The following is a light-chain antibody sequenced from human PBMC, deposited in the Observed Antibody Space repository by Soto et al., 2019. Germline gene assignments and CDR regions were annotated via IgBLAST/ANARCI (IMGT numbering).Light chain of an antibody. CDR3: GTWDSGLGAEL. CDR1: SSNIGNND. Sequence: QSVLTQPPSVSAAPGQKVTISCSGSSSNIGNNDVSWYQQLPVTVPKLLIYDDNKRSSGIPDRFAGSKSGTSATLGITGLQTGDEADYYCGTWDSGLGAELLGGGTKLPLL. CDR2: DDN. V-gene: IGLV1-51*01. J-gene: IGLJ2*01.